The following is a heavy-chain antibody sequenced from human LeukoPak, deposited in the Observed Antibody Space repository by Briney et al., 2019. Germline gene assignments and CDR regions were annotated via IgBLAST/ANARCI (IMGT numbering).Heavy chain of an antibody. V-gene: IGHV4-39*01. CDR2: IYYSGST. CDR3: ASSSYYDSTDPDDAFDI. J-gene: IGHJ3*02. D-gene: IGHD3-22*01. CDR1: GGSISSSSYY. Sequence: PSETLSLTCTVSGGSISSSSYYWGWLRQPPGKGLEWIGSIYYSGSTYYNPSLKSRVTISVDTSKNQFSLKLSSVTAADTAVYYCASSSYYDSTDPDDAFDIWGQGTMVTVSS.